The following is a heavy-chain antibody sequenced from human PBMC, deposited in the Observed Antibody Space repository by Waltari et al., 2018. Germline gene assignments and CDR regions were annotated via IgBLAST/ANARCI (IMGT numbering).Heavy chain of an antibody. CDR1: GFTFSSYG. Sequence: QVQLVESGGGVVQPGRSLRLSCAASGFTFSSYGMNWVRQAPGKGLEWVAVIWYDGSNKYYADSVKGRFTISRDNSKNTLYLQMNSLRAEDTAVYYCAREGEGGRFDYWGQGTLVTVSS. CDR2: IWYDGSNK. V-gene: IGHV3-33*01. CDR3: AREGEGGRFDY. J-gene: IGHJ4*02. D-gene: IGHD3-16*01.